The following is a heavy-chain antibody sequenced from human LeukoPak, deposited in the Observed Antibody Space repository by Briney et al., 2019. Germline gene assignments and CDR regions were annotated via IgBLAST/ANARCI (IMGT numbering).Heavy chain of an antibody. CDR1: GGSFRGYY. V-gene: IGHV4-34*01. CDR2: INHSGST. D-gene: IGHD5-18*01. J-gene: IGHJ3*02. Sequence: PSETLSLTCAVYGGSFRGYYWSWIRQPPGKGLEWIGVINHSGSTNYNPSLKSRVTISVDTSKNQFSLKLSSVTAADTAVYYCASGFPSNTAMVSDAFDIWGQGTMVTVSS. CDR3: ASGFPSNTAMVSDAFDI.